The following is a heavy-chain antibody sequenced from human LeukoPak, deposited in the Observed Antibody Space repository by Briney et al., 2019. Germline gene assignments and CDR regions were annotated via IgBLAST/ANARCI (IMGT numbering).Heavy chain of an antibody. J-gene: IGHJ4*02. CDR1: GFTVSSNY. CDR3: AREGSDSSGYYPAYYFDY. Sequence: GGSLRLSCAASGFTVSSNYMSWVRQAPGKGLEWVSVIYSGGSTYYADSVKGRFTISRDNSKNTLYLQMNSLRAEDTAVYYCAREGSDSSGYYPAYYFDYWGQGTLVTVPS. V-gene: IGHV3-53*01. D-gene: IGHD3-22*01. CDR2: IYSGGST.